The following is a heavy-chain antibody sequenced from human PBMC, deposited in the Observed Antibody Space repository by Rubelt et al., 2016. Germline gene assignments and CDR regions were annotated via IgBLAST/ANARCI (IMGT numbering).Heavy chain of an antibody. V-gene: IGHV4-34*01. J-gene: IGHJ4*02. CDR2: INHSGST. Sequence: QVQLQQWGAGLLKPSETLSLTCAVYGGSFSGYYWSWIRQPPGKGLEWIGEINHSGSTNYNPSLKSRVTISVDTSKNQVSLKLSSVTAADTAVYYCAYGSGSYYNYYWGQGTLVTVSS. D-gene: IGHD3-10*01. CDR3: AYGSGSYYNYY. CDR1: GGSFSGYY.